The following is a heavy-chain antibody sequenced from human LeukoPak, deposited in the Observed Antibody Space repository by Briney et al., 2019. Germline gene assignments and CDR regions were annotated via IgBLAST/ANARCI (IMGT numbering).Heavy chain of an antibody. Sequence: QAGGSLRLSCAASGFTISSTHMSWVRQPPGKGLEWVSIIYDGGTTYYADSVKGRFTISRDTSKNMLFLQMNSLRAGDTAVYYCAKNLPATVYFDYWGQGALVTVSS. CDR3: AKNLPATVYFDY. CDR1: GFTISSTH. CDR2: IYDGGTT. J-gene: IGHJ4*02. D-gene: IGHD2-2*01. V-gene: IGHV3-53*01.